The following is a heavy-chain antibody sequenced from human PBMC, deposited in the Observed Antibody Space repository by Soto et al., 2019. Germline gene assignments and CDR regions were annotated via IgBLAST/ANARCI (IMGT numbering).Heavy chain of an antibody. CDR3: ARXPGSXSYVTLDS. V-gene: IGHV1-69*01. D-gene: IGHD3-10*01. J-gene: IGHJ4*02. CDR1: TDTFNRFA. Sequence: QVQLVQSGAXVKKPGSSVKVSCKTSTDTFNRFAFGWVRQAPGRGPEWMGGIIPFFATSKYAXKXXXXXXXXXXXXXXXXXXXXXXXXXXXXXVXYCARXPGSXSYVTLDSWGQGTLVTVXX. CDR2: IIPFFATS.